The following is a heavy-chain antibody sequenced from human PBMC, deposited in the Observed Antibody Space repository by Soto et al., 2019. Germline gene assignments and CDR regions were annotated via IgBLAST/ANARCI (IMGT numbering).Heavy chain of an antibody. CDR3: AKDISLRGWVYLVVEY. V-gene: IGHV3-9*01. CDR1: GFTFDVYA. D-gene: IGHD6-13*01. Sequence: DVQLVESGGGWVQPGRSLRLSCAASGFTFDVYAMHWVRQAPGKGLEWVSGINYNSGSVDYADSVKGRFTISRDNAKNSLHLQMNSLRAEDTAVYYCAKDISLRGWVYLVVEYWGQGTLVTVSP. J-gene: IGHJ4*02. CDR2: INYNSGSV.